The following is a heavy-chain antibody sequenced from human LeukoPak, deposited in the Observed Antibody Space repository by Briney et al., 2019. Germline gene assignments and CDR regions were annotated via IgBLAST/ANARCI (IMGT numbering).Heavy chain of an antibody. CDR1: GFTFSSYA. J-gene: IGHJ1*01. Sequence: GGSLRLSCAASGFTFSSYAMHWVRQAPGKGLEWVAVISYDGSNKYYADSVKGRFTISRDNSKSTLYLQMNSLRAEDTAVYYCARAVDYYDSSGLNEYFQHWGQGTLVTVSS. CDR2: ISYDGSNK. D-gene: IGHD3-22*01. CDR3: ARAVDYYDSSGLNEYFQH. V-gene: IGHV3-30*04.